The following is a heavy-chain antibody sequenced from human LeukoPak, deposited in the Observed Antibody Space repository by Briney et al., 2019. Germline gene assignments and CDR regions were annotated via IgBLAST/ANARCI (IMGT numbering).Heavy chain of an antibody. J-gene: IGHJ6*04. V-gene: IGHV4-4*02. CDR2: IYHSGST. Sequence: SGTLSLTCAVSGGSISSSNWWSWVRQPPGKGLEWIGEIYHSGSTNYNPSLKSRVTISVDKSKNQFSLKLSSVTAADTAVYYCARGYCNSTSCYYYGMDVWGKGTTVTVSS. CDR1: GGSISSSNW. CDR3: ARGYCNSTSCYYYGMDV. D-gene: IGHD2-2*01.